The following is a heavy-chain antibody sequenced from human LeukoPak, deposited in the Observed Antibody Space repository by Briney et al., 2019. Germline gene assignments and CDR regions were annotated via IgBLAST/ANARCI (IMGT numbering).Heavy chain of an antibody. Sequence: GGSLRLSCAASEFSVSSNYMTWVRQAPGKGLECVSIIYSGGTTYYADSVRGRFTISRDNSKNTLYLQMDRLRVEDTAVYYCARKSDSLMLRGGDCWGQGTLVTVSS. CDR1: EFSVSSNY. CDR2: IYSGGTT. J-gene: IGHJ4*02. D-gene: IGHD3-10*01. V-gene: IGHV3-66*01. CDR3: ARKSDSLMLRGGDC.